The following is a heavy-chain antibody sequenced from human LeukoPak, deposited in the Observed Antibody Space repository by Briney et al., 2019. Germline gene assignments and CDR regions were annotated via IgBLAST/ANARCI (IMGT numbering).Heavy chain of an antibody. CDR3: AKTITPFDY. Sequence: GGSLRLSCAASELTLSNYCMTWVRQAPGKGLEWVSAISGSGGSTYYADSVKGRFTISRDNSKNTLYLQMNSLRAEDTAVYYCAKTITPFDYWGQGTLVTVSS. CDR2: ISGSGGST. V-gene: IGHV3-23*01. D-gene: IGHD1-14*01. J-gene: IGHJ4*02. CDR1: ELTLSNYC.